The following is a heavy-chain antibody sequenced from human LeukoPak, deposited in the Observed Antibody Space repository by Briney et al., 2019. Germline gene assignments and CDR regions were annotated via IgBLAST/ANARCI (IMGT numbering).Heavy chain of an antibody. V-gene: IGHV4-39*01. J-gene: IGHJ4*02. D-gene: IGHD3-10*01. CDR3: ARGRYSNYFDY. CDR1: GGSISSSSYY. CDR2: IYYSGST. Sequence: SETLSLTCTVSGGSISSSSYYWGWIRQPPGKGLEWIGSIYYSGSTYYNPSLKSRVTISVDTSKNQFSLKPSSVTAADTAVYYCARGRYSNYFDYWGQGTLVTVSS.